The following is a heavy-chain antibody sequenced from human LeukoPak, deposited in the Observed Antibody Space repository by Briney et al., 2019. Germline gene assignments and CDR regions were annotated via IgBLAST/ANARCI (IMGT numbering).Heavy chain of an antibody. CDR1: GFTFSSYA. V-gene: IGHV3-23*01. D-gene: IGHD6-6*01. Sequence: GGSLRLSCAASGFTFSSYAMSWVRQAPGKGLEWVSAISGSGGSTYYADSVKGRFTISRDNSKNTLYLQMNSLRADDTAVYYCARYSSSSALFYWGQGTLVTVSS. CDR2: ISGSGGST. J-gene: IGHJ4*02. CDR3: ARYSSSSALFY.